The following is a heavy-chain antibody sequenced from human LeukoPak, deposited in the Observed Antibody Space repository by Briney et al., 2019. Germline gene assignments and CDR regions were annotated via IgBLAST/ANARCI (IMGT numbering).Heavy chain of an antibody. CDR1: GGSIRSYY. CDR3: AGGSSSLNWFDP. V-gene: IGHV4-59*01. Sequence: SETLSLTCTASGGSIRSYYWSWIWHRPGKGLEWVGYIQHSGSTNYNPSLKSRATISVDTRKNQFSLKLTSVTAADTAVYYCAGGSSSLNWFDPWGQGTPVTVSS. CDR2: IQHSGST. D-gene: IGHD6-6*01. J-gene: IGHJ5*02.